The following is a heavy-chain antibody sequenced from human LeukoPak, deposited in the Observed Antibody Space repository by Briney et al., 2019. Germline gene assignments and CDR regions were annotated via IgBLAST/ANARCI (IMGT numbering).Heavy chain of an antibody. CDR3: ARGLGVPDAFDI. V-gene: IGHV3-21*01. CDR2: ISSSSSYI. J-gene: IGHJ3*02. CDR1: GFTFSSYR. D-gene: IGHD1-26*01. Sequence: GGSLRLSCAASGFTFSSYRMNWVRQAPGKGLEWVSSISSSSSYIYSADSMKGRFTISRDNAKNSLYLQMNSLRAEDTAVYYCARGLGVPDAFDIWGQGTMVTVSS.